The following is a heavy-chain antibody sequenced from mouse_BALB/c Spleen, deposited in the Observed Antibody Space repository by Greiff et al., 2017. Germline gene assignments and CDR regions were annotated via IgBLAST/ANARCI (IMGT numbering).Heavy chain of an antibody. J-gene: IGHJ4*01. Sequence: DVKLVESGGGLVQPGGSRKLSCAASGFTFSSFGMHWVRQAPEKGLEWVAYISSGSSTIYYADTVKGRFTISRDNPKNTLFLQMTSLRSEDTAMYYCARELTGTMDYWGQGTSVTVSS. CDR2: ISSGSSTI. CDR1: GFTFSSFG. CDR3: ARELTGTMDY. V-gene: IGHV5-17*02. D-gene: IGHD4-1*01.